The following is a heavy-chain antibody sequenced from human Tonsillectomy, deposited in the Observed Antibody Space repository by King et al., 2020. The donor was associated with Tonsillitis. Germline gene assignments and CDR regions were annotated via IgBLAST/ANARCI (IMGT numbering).Heavy chain of an antibody. CDR1: GGSISSGSYY. D-gene: IGHD1-7*01. V-gene: IGHV4-61*02. Sequence: QVQLQESGPGLVKPSQTLSLTCTVSGGSISSGSYYWSWIRQPAGKGLEWIGRIYTSGSTNYNPSLKSRVTISVDTSKNQFSLKLSSVTAADTAVYYCAREGGGNYAEDYYYFYIDV. CDR3: AREGGGNYAEDYYYFYIDV. CDR2: IYTSGST. J-gene: IGHJ6*03.